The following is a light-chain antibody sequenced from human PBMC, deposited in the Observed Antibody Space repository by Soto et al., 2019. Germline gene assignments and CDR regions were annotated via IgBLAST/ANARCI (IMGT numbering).Light chain of an antibody. CDR2: GNS. Sequence: QSVLTQPPSASGTPGQRVPISCSGIEKNTFNWYQQFPGAAPKRVIYGNSQRPLGVPGRFSGSKSGTSASLAISGLQSEDEADYYCASWDGTFYVCGAGTKVTVL. CDR1: IEKNT. CDR3: ASWDGTFYV. J-gene: IGLJ1*01. V-gene: IGLV1-44*01.